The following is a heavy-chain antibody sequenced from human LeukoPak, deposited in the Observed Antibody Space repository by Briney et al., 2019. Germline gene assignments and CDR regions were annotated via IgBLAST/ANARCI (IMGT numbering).Heavy chain of an antibody. J-gene: IGHJ4*02. V-gene: IGHV3-23*01. D-gene: IGHD1-26*01. Sequence: GGSLRLSCAASGFTFSNYAMRWVRQAPGKGLEWVSGISGSGDSTYYADSVKGRFTISRDNSKNTLYLQMNSLRAEDTAVYYCARSRIVGATGPDYWGQGTLVTVSS. CDR1: GFTFSNYA. CDR2: ISGSGDST. CDR3: ARSRIVGATGPDY.